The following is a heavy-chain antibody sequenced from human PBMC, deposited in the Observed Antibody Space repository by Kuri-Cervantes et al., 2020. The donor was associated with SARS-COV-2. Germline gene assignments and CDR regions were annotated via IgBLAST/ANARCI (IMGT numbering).Heavy chain of an antibody. CDR1: GGSISSGGYY. V-gene: IGHV4-61*08. CDR2: IYYSGST. CDR3: ARVVPAAISFFDI. Sequence: GSLRLSCTVSGGSISSGGYYWSRIRQPPGKGLEWIGYIYYSGSTNYNPSLKSRVTISVDTSKNQFSLKLSSVTAADTAVYYCARVVPAAISFFDIWGQGTMVTVSS. D-gene: IGHD2-2*01. J-gene: IGHJ3*02.